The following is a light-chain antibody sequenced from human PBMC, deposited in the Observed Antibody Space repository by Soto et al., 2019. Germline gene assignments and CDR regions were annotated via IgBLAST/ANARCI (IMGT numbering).Light chain of an antibody. CDR2: SAS. Sequence: DIQMTQSPSSLSASVGDRVTTTCRASQNIRNYLNWYQQKPGKAPNLLIHSASTLRSGVPSRFSGSGSGTDFSPTISSLQPEDFASSHCHQSFNIPYTFGQGTKVDIK. J-gene: IGKJ2*01. V-gene: IGKV1-39*01. CDR3: HQSFNIPYT. CDR1: QNIRNY.